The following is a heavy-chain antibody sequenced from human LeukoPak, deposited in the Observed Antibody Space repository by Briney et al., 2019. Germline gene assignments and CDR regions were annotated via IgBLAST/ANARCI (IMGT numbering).Heavy chain of an antibody. CDR1: GFTFSSYA. V-gene: IGHV3-23*01. J-gene: IGHJ4*01. CDR2: ISGSGGGT. D-gene: IGHD3-10*01. CDR3: AKDQYYYGSGNQIDY. Sequence: GGSLRLSCAVSGFTFSSYAMSWVRQVPGKGLEWVSSISGSGGGTYYADSVKGRFTVSKDNLKNTLYLQMNSLRAEDSAVYYCAKDQYYYGSGNQIDYWGHGTLVTVSS.